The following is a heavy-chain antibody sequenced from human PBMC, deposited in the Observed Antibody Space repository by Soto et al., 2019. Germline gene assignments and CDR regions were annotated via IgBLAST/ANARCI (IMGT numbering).Heavy chain of an antibody. J-gene: IGHJ4*02. CDR1: GFTFGSYG. CDR2: IWYDGNNK. V-gene: IGHV3-33*01. D-gene: IGHD5-18*01. Sequence: ESGGGVVQPGRSLRLSCVASGFTFGSYGMHWVRQAPGKGLEWVSVIWYDGNNKNYADSVKGRFTISRDNSKNTLYLQINSPRADDTAVYYCAREVQTAMAPSFEYWGQGTPVTVSS. CDR3: AREVQTAMAPSFEY.